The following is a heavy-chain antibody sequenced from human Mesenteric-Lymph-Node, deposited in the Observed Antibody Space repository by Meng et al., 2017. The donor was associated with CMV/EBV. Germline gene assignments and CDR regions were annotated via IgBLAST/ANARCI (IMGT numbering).Heavy chain of an antibody. CDR3: ARRGLVVVPAAAGYGMDV. CDR1: GFTFSDYY. Sequence: GGSLRLSCAASGFTFSDYYMSWIRQAPGKGLEWVSYISSSGSTIYYADSVKGRFTISRDNAKNSLYLQMNSLRAEDTAVYYCARRGLVVVPAAAGYGMDVWGQGTTVTVSS. CDR2: ISSSGSTI. J-gene: IGHJ6*02. V-gene: IGHV3-11*01. D-gene: IGHD2-2*01.